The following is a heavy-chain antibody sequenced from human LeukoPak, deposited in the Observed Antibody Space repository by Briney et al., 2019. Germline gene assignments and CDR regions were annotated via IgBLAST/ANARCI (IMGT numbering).Heavy chain of an antibody. Sequence: PGGSLRLSCAASGFTFSNHAMMWVRQAPGRGLEWVSAISGGGVSTYYTDSVKGRFTISRDNSKNTLYLQMNSLRAGDTAVYYWALYLRVRGDYWGQGTLVSVSS. CDR2: ISGGGVST. J-gene: IGHJ4*02. CDR1: GFTFSNHA. V-gene: IGHV3-23*01. D-gene: IGHD3-10*01. CDR3: ALYLRVRGDY.